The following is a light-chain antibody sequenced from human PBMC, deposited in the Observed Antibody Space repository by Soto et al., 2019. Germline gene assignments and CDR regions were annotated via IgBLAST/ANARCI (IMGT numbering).Light chain of an antibody. J-gene: IGLJ1*01. V-gene: IGLV1-40*01. CDR3: QSYDSSLSAYV. Sequence: QSVLTQTPSVSGAPGTRVTISCTGSSSNIGAGYDVHWYQQRPGTAPKLLIYGNSNRPSGVPDRFSGCKSGTSASLAITGLRAEDEADYYCQSYDSSLSAYVFGAGTKVTVL. CDR2: GNS. CDR1: SSNIGAGYD.